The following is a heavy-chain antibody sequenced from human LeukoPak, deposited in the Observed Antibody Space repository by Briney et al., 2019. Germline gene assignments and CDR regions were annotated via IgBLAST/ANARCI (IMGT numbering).Heavy chain of an antibody. D-gene: IGHD4-17*01. CDR3: ARGSTTVTYYFDY. J-gene: IGHJ4*02. V-gene: IGHV1-69*04. CDR1: GGTFSSYA. CDR2: IIPILGIA. Sequence: SVKVSCKASGGTFSSYAISWVRQAPGQGLEWMGRIIPILGIANYAQKFQGRVTITADKSTSTAYMEPSSLRSEDTAVYYCARGSTTVTYYFDYWGQGTLVTVSS.